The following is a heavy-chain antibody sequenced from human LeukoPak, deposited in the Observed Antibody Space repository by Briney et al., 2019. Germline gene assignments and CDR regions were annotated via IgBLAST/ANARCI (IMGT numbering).Heavy chain of an antibody. D-gene: IGHD2-21*02. Sequence: PGGSLRLSCAASGFTFSSYWIHWVRQAPGKGLEWVSAIGSSGGSTYYADSVKGRFAISRDNSKNTLFLQMNSLRAEDTAVYYCAKTLGGDYLVPWFDPWGQGTLVTVSS. V-gene: IGHV3-23*01. CDR2: IGSSGGST. CDR3: AKTLGGDYLVPWFDP. CDR1: GFTFSSYW. J-gene: IGHJ5*02.